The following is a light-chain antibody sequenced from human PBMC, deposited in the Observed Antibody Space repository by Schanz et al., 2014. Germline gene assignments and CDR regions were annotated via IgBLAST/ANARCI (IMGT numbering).Light chain of an antibody. CDR2: GAS. J-gene: IGKJ3*01. Sequence: EIVMTQSPATLSVSPGERATLSCRASQSVTNNLAWYQQKPGQAPRLLFYGASTRAPGIPARFSGSGSGTEFSLTISRLEPEDFAVYYCQQYGISRFTFGPGTKVDIK. CDR1: QSVTNN. V-gene: IGKV3-15*01. CDR3: QQYGISRFT.